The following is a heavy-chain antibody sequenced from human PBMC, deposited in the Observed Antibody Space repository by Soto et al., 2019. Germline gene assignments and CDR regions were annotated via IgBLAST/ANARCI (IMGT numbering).Heavy chain of an antibody. Sequence: EVQLVESGGGLVQPGGSLRLSCAASGFTFSSYEMNWVRQAPGKGLEWVSYISSSGSTIYYADSVKGRFTISRDNAKNSLYLQMNTLRAEDTAVYCCARDLGLNYYDSSGYYYDDYWGQGTLVTVSS. CDR2: ISSSGSTI. CDR1: GFTFSSYE. D-gene: IGHD3-22*01. CDR3: ARDLGLNYYDSSGYYYDDY. J-gene: IGHJ4*02. V-gene: IGHV3-48*03.